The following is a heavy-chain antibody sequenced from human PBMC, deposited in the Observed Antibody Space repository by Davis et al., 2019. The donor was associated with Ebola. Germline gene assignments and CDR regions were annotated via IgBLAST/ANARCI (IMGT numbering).Heavy chain of an antibody. CDR2: INAGNGNT. D-gene: IGHD6-19*01. V-gene: IGHV1-3*01. CDR1: GYTFTRFA. J-gene: IGHJ4*02. Sequence: ASVKVSCKASGYTFTRFAMHWVRQAPGQRLEWMGWINAGNGNTKYSQKFQGRVTITRDTSASTAYMELSSLRSEDTAVYYCAREQWLVYFGYWGQGTLVTVSS. CDR3: AREQWLVYFGY.